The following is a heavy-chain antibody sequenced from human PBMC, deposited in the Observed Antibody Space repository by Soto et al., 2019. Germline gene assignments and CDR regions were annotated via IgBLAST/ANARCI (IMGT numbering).Heavy chain of an antibody. Sequence: SETLSLTCTVSGGSISSGGYYWSWIRQHPGKGLEWIGYIYYSGSTYYNPSLKSRVTISVDTSKNQFSLKLSSVTAADTAVYYCAGRDILVVPAATKNLPYYYSGMDVWGQGTTVTVSS. CDR1: GGSISSGGYY. CDR3: AGRDILVVPAATKNLPYYYSGMDV. CDR2: IYYSGST. V-gene: IGHV4-31*03. D-gene: IGHD2-2*01. J-gene: IGHJ6*02.